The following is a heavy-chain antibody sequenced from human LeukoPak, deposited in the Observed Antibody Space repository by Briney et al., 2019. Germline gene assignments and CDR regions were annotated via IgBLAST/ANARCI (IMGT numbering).Heavy chain of an antibody. CDR1: GFTFSSYA. CDR2: ISGSGGST. Sequence: GGSLRLPCAASGFTFSSYAMSWVRQAPGKGLEWVSAISGSGGSTYYADSVKGRFTISRDNSKNTLYLQMNSLRAEDTAVYYCAAQTYYGSGSYSYWGQGTLVTVSS. V-gene: IGHV3-23*01. CDR3: AAQTYYGSGSYSY. J-gene: IGHJ4*02. D-gene: IGHD3-10*01.